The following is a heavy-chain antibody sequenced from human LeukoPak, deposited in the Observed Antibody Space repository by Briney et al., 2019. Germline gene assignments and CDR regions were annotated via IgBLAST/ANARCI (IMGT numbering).Heavy chain of an antibody. J-gene: IGHJ4*02. CDR3: ARVGQAGYVGYPLDY. CDR2: INSDGSST. V-gene: IGHV3-74*01. Sequence: PGGSLRLSCAASRFTFSSYWMHWVRQAPGKGLMWFSRINSDGSSTSYADSVKGRFTISRDNAKNTLYLQMNSLRAEDTAVFYCARVGQAGYVGYPLDYRGQGTLVTVSS. D-gene: IGHD5-12*01. CDR1: RFTFSSYW.